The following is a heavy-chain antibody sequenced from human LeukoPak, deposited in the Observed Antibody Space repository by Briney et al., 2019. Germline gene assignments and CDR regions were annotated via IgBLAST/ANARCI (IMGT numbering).Heavy chain of an antibody. Sequence: SETLSLTCTVSGDSITNYFWSWIRQPPGKGLEWIGYIYYTGNTNYKPSLKSRVTISVDTSTNQFSLRLRSVTAADTAIYYCARQISDYYYYYMDVWGEGITVTVSS. CDR3: ARQISDYYYYYMDV. V-gene: IGHV4-59*01. CDR2: IYYTGNT. D-gene: IGHD2/OR15-2a*01. J-gene: IGHJ6*03. CDR1: GDSITNYF.